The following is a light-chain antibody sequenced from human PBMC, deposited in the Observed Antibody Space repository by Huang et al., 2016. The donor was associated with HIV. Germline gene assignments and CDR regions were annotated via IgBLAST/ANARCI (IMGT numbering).Light chain of an antibody. J-gene: IGKJ1*01. Sequence: DIQMTQSPSTLSASVGDRVTITYRASQTITNWLAWYQQKPGKAPKLLIYKASTLETGVPSRFSGSGSGTEFTLTINSMQPDDFATYYCQQYSSWRTFGQGTKVE. CDR1: QTITNW. V-gene: IGKV1-5*03. CDR2: KAS. CDR3: QQYSSWRT.